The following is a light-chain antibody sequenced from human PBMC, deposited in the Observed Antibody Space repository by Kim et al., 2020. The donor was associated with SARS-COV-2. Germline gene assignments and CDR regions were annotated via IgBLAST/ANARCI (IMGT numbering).Light chain of an antibody. CDR1: QTISTN. J-gene: IGKJ1*01. Sequence: SPGERATLSCRASQTISTNLAWYQYKPGQAPRLLIYGVSTRATGTPARFSGSGSGTEFTLTISSLQSEDFAIYYCQEYNNWPPWSFGQGTKVDIK. CDR3: QEYNNWPPWS. V-gene: IGKV3D-15*01. CDR2: GVS.